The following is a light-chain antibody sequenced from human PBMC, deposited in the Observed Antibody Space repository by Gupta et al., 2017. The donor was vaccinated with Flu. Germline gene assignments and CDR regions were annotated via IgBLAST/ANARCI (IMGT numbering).Light chain of an antibody. CDR1: QSVSSD. J-gene: IGKJ2*03. CDR2: GAS. CDR3: QHYNNWPPYS. Sequence: ETVMTQSPATLSVSPGERATLSCRASQSVSSDLAWYQQKPGQAPRLLIYGASTRATGIPARFSGSGSGTDFTLIISSLQSEDFAVYYCQHYNNWPPYSFGQGTKLEIK. V-gene: IGKV3-15*01.